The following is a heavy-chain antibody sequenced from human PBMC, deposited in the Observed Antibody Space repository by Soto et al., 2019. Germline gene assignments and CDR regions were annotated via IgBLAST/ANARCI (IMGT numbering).Heavy chain of an antibody. J-gene: IGHJ6*02. CDR1: GGSISSYY. CDR3: ARARGNRYYYYGMDV. CDR2: IYYSGST. V-gene: IGHV4-59*01. D-gene: IGHD4-4*01. Sequence: PSETLSLTCTVSGGSISSYYWSWIRQPPGKGLEWIGYIYYSGSTNYNPSLKSRVTISVDTSKNQFSLKLSSVTAADTAVYYCARARGNRYYYYGMDVWGQGTTVTVSS.